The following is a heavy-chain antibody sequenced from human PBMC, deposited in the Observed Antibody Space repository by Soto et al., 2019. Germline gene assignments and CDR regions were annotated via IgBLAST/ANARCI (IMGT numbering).Heavy chain of an antibody. CDR3: ARDRRRYCGGDCYLNWFDS. J-gene: IGHJ5*01. CDR1: GDSISSYY. D-gene: IGHD2-21*02. CDR2: IYTSGST. V-gene: IGHV4-4*07. Sequence: SETLSLTCTVSGDSISSYYWSWIRQPAGKGLEWIGRIYTSGSTNYNPSLKSRVTMSIDTSKSQFSLKLSSVTAADTAVYYCARDRRRYCGGDCYLNWFDSWGQGTLVTVSS.